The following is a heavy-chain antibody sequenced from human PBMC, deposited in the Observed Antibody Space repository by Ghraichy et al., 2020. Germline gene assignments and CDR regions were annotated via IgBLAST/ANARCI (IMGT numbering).Heavy chain of an antibody. Sequence: ASVKVSCKTSGYTFTNYDINWVRQATGQGLEWMGWMNPNSGNAGSAQKFQGRVTMTRNTSISTAYMELSSLRSQDTAVSEDTAVYYCVRAAKNAFDIWGQGTMATVSS. J-gene: IGHJ3*02. V-gene: IGHV1-8*01. CDR2: MNPNSGNA. CDR3: TAVYYCVRAAKNAFDI. D-gene: IGHD3-10*02. CDR1: GYTFTNYD.